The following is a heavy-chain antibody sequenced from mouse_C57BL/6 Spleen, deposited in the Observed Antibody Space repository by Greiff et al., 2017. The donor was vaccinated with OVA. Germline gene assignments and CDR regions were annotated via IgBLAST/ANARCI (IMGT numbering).Heavy chain of an antibody. J-gene: IGHJ4*01. Sequence: VKLQESGAELVKPGASVKISCKASGYAFSSYWMNWVKQRPGKGLEWIGQIYPGDGDTNYNGKFKGKATLTADKSSSTAYMQLSSLTSEDSAVYFCARNGYYAAMDYWGQGTSVTVSS. CDR2: IYPGDGDT. CDR1: GYAFSSYW. V-gene: IGHV1-80*01. CDR3: ARNGYYAAMDY. D-gene: IGHD2-3*01.